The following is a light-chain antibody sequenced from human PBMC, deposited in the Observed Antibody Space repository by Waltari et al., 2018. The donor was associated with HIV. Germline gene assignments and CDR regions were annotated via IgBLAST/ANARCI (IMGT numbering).Light chain of an antibody. CDR2: EVI. V-gene: IGLV2-14*01. J-gene: IGLJ1*01. CDR1: SGDLGGHDS. Sequence: QSALTQPASVSGSPGQSITISCTGTSGDLGGHDSVSWYQQHPGKVPKLIIYEVIYRPSGVSSRFSGSKSGNAASLTISGLQAEDEADYYCTSRTSSSSFYVFGSGTRVIV. CDR3: TSRTSSSSFYV.